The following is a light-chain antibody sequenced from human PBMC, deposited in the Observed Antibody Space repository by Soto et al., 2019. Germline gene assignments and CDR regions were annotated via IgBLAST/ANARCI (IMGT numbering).Light chain of an antibody. CDR1: QGINRN. CDR3: QQYYTWPLT. V-gene: IGKV3-15*01. CDR2: GAS. J-gene: IGKJ4*01. Sequence: IVMTQYPATLSVSPGESVTLSCRASQGINRNLAWYQQKPGQAPRLLISGASTGATGIPARFSGSGSGTDFTLTINSLQSEDSAVYYCQQYYTWPLTFGGGTKVEI.